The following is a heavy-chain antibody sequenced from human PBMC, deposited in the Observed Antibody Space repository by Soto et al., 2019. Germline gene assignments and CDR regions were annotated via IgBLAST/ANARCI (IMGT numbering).Heavy chain of an antibody. D-gene: IGHD3-9*01. Sequence: QITLKESGPTLVKPTQTLTLTCTFSGFSLRTSEVGVGWIRQPPGKALEWLALIYWDDDKRYSPSLKSRLTITKDTSKNQVFLTMTNMDPVDTATYYCAHRFDWYYFNFWGQGTLVTDSS. V-gene: IGHV2-5*02. CDR3: AHRFDWYYFNF. CDR2: IYWDDDK. CDR1: GFSLRTSEVG. J-gene: IGHJ4*02.